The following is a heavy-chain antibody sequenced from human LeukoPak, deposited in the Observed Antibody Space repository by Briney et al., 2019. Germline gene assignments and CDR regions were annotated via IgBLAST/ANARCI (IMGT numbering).Heavy chain of an antibody. CDR1: GFTFSNFG. CDR2: IRYDGTIK. Sequence: GGSLRLSCAASGFTFSNFGMHWVRQAPGKGLEWVAFIRYDGTIKDFADSVKGRFTISRDNSKNTLYLQMNSLRAEDTAVYYCGKRSSLGCTSTSCHGIDYWVQGTLVTVSS. V-gene: IGHV3-30*02. D-gene: IGHD2-2*01. J-gene: IGHJ4*02. CDR3: GKRSSLGCTSTSCHGIDY.